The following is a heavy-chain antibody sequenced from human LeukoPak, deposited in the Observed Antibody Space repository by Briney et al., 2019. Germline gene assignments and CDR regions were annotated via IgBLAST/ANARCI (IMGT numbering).Heavy chain of an antibody. CDR1: GGSIRSYL. V-gene: IGHV4-4*07. CDR2: IYSTGST. Sequence: ASETLSLTCSVSGGSIRSYLWSWIRQSAGRGLEHIGRIYSTGSTNYSPSLKSRVSMSVDTSKNQFSLTLRSVTAADTAIYYCARAGYTSTWTFDYWGQGILVTVSS. J-gene: IGHJ4*02. CDR3: ARAGYTSTWTFDY. D-gene: IGHD6-13*01.